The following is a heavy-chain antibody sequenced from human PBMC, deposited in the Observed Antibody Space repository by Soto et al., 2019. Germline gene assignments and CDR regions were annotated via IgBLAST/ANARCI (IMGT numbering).Heavy chain of an antibody. CDR2: IKRKTDGGTT. CDR3: ATEPGVDCSSGRCYGALDH. V-gene: IGHV3-15*07. CDR1: DFTFTDAW. Sequence: EVQLVESGGGLVKPGGSLRLSCAASDFTFTDAWTNWVRQAPGKGLEWVGRIKRKTDGGTTDYAAFVKGRFTISRDDSKNTLHLQMNSLKTEDKAVYYWATEPGVDCSSGRCYGALDHGGQGTLVPVSP. D-gene: IGHD2-2*01. J-gene: IGHJ4*01.